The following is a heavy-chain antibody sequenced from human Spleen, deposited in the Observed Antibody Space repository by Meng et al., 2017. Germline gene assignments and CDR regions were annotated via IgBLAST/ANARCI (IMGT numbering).Heavy chain of an antibody. V-gene: IGHV1-69*14. CDR1: GGTFRTFI. J-gene: IGHJ4*02. Sequence: GHLMRPGAEVKKPRSSVKFSCKASGGTFRTFIINWVRQAPGPGLEWVGGIVPIFGTPDYAQKFPGRVTITADKSTSTANMELSSLRSEDTAMYYCAIRDDFLTGADYWGQGPLVTVSS. D-gene: IGHD3-9*01. CDR2: IVPIFGTP. CDR3: AIRDDFLTGADY.